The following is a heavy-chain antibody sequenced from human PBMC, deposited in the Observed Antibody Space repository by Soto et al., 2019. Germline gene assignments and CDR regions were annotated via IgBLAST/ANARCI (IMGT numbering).Heavy chain of an antibody. V-gene: IGHV3-23*01. Sequence: PGGSLRLSCATPGLPLSSHALSWVPPGPGKGLEGVSAISGSGGSTYYADSVKGRFTISRDNSKNTLYLQMNSLRAEDTAVYYCAKASELYSSGWGDAFDIWGQGTMVTVSS. CDR1: GLPLSSHA. CDR2: ISGSGGST. D-gene: IGHD6-19*01. J-gene: IGHJ3*02. CDR3: AKASELYSSGWGDAFDI.